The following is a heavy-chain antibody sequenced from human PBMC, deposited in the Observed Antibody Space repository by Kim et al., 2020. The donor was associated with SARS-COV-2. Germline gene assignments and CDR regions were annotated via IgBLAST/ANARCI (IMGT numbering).Heavy chain of an antibody. Sequence: GRFTISRDNAKNSLYLQMNSLRAEDTALYYCAKDIKSVTGSSYYYYGMDVWGQGTTVTVSS. D-gene: IGHD6-13*01. J-gene: IGHJ6*02. CDR3: AKDIKSVTGSSYYYYGMDV. V-gene: IGHV3-9*01.